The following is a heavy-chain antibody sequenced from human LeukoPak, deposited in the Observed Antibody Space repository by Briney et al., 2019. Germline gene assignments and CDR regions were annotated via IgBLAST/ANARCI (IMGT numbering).Heavy chain of an antibody. CDR1: GASISAYY. V-gene: IGHV4-4*09. Sequence: PSETLSLTCAVSGASISAYYWTWIRQPPGGGLEWIGHLFTPGSTDYNPSLTSRVTISVDSSKNQFSLTLRSVTAADTAVYFCARLGSGYPCYLDNWGQGTLVIVSS. CDR2: LFTPGST. CDR3: ARLGSGYPCYLDN. J-gene: IGHJ4*02. D-gene: IGHD5-12*01.